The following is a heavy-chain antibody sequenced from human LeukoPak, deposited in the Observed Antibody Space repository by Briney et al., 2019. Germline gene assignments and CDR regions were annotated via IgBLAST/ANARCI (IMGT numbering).Heavy chain of an antibody. V-gene: IGHV4-4*07. J-gene: IGHJ3*02. Sequence: PSETLSLTCTVSGGSISSYSWSWIRQPAGKVLEWIGRIFASGSTKYNPSLKSRVTMSVETSKNQFSLKLSSVTAADTAVYYCAREGSAFDIWGQGTMVTVSS. CDR1: GGSISSYS. CDR2: IFASGST. CDR3: AREGSAFDI.